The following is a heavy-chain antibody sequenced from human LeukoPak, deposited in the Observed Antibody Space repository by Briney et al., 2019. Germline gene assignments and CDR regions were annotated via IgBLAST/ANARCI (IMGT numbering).Heavy chain of an antibody. CDR2: IWNDEGNT. D-gene: IGHD1-1*01. CDR1: GFSFSSYA. J-gene: IGHJ6*03. CDR3: AKVVMEREADDYYMDV. V-gene: IGHV3-33*06. Sequence: PGGSLRLSCAASGFSFSSYAMRWARQAPGKGLEWVAVIWNDEGNTYYSDSVRGRLTISRDNSKKTVYRQMNSLRPEDTAVYYCAKVVMEREADDYYMDVWGKGTTVTVSS.